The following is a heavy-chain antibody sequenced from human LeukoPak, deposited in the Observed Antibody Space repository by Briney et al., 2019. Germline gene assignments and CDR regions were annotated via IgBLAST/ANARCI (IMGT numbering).Heavy chain of an antibody. CDR1: GGSVSSGSHF. CDR3: ARGQGSGSSWAFDY. J-gene: IGHJ4*02. CDR2: IHYSEST. D-gene: IGHD1-26*01. Sequence: SETLSLTCTVSGGSVSSGSHFWSWIRQPPGKGLEWIGYIHYSESTTYNPSLKSRVTISADPSKHQLSLSLSSVTAADTAVYYCARGQGSGSSWAFDYWGQGTLVTVSS. V-gene: IGHV4-61*01.